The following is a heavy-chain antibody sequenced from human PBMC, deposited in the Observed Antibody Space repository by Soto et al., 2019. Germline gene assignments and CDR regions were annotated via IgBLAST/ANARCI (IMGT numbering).Heavy chain of an antibody. CDR2: INHSGSA. V-gene: IGHV4-34*01. Sequence: SETLSLTCAVYGESFSGYIWTWIRQTPGKGLQWIGQINHSGSATYNPSLKSRVTISVDTSKNQFSLKLSSVTAADTAVYYCARGIVVVVAATGNWFDPWGQGTLVTVSS. CDR3: ARGIVVVVAATGNWFDP. D-gene: IGHD2-15*01. J-gene: IGHJ5*02. CDR1: GESFSGYI.